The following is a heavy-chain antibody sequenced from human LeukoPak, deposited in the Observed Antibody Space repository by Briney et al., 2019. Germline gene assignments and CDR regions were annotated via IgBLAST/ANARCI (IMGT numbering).Heavy chain of an antibody. V-gene: IGHV1-46*01. J-gene: IGHJ4*02. Sequence: ASVKVSCKASGGTFSSYAISWVRQAPGQGLEWMGIINPSGGSTSYAQKFQGRVTMTRDTSTSTVYMELSSLRSEDTAVYYCARDGYYDSSGYFQDYWGQGTLVTVSS. D-gene: IGHD3-22*01. CDR1: GGTFSSYA. CDR2: INPSGGST. CDR3: ARDGYYDSSGYFQDY.